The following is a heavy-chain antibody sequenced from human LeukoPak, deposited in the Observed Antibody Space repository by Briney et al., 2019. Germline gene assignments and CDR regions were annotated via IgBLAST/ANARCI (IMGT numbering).Heavy chain of an antibody. D-gene: IGHD3-22*01. CDR3: ARDFPNYYDSSGYIDY. Sequence: GASVEVSCKASGYTFTSYYMHWVRQAPGQGLEWMGIINPSGGSTSYAQKFQGRVTMTRDTSTSTVYMELGSLRSEDTAVYYCARDFPNYYDSSGYIDYWGQGTLVTVSS. J-gene: IGHJ4*02. CDR1: GYTFTSYY. CDR2: INPSGGST. V-gene: IGHV1-46*01.